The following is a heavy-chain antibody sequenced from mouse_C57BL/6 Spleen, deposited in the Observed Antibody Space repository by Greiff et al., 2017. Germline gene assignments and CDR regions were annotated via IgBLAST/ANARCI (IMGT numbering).Heavy chain of an antibody. J-gene: IGHJ2*01. D-gene: IGHD1-1*01. CDR1: GYTFTDYY. CDR3: ARWGYGSSLFDY. V-gene: IGHV1-19*01. CDR2: INPYNGDT. Sequence: EVQLQQSGPVLVKPGASVKMSCKASGYTFTDYYMNWVKQSHGKSLEWIGIINPYNGDTSYNQKFKGKATLTVDKSSITAYMELNSLTSEDSAVYYCARWGYGSSLFDYWGQGTTRTVSS.